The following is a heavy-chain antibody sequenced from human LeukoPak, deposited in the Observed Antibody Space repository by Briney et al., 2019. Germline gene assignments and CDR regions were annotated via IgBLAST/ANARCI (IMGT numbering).Heavy chain of an antibody. D-gene: IGHD2-15*01. CDR1: GFIVSSNY. J-gene: IGHJ4*02. CDR3: AREGSCGRDFDY. Sequence: GGSLRLSCAASGFIVSSNYMSWVRQAPGKGLEWVSVIYSGGSTYYADSVKGRFTISRDNAKNSLYLQMNSLRAEDTAVYYCAREGSCGRDFDYWGQGTLVTVSS. V-gene: IGHV3-53*01. CDR2: IYSGGST.